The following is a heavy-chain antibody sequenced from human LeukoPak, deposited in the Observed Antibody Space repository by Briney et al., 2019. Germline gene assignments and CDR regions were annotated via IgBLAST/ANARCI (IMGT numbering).Heavy chain of an antibody. CDR3: ARCPAALDY. J-gene: IGHJ4*02. CDR2: IYYSGST. CDR1: GGSISNYY. V-gene: IGHV4-59*06. D-gene: IGHD2-2*01. Sequence: SETLSLTCAVSGGSISNYYWSWIRQHPGKGLEWIGYIYYSGSTYYNPSLKSRVTISVDTSKNQFSLKLSSVTAADTAVYYCARCPAALDYWGQGTLVTVSS.